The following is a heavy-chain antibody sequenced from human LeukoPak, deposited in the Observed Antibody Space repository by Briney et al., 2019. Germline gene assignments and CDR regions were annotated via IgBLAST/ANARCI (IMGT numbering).Heavy chain of an antibody. J-gene: IGHJ3*02. CDR1: GFTFSSYD. V-gene: IGHV3-13*01. D-gene: IGHD5/OR15-5a*01. CDR2: IGIAGDT. CDR3: IRGGIQVSGIDAFDI. Sequence: GGSLRLSCAASGFTFSSYDMHWVRRAPGRGLEWVSAIGIAGDTYYPDSVKGRFTISRENAKNSMYLQMNSLKDGDTAVYYCIRGGIQVSGIDAFDIWGQGTMVTVSS.